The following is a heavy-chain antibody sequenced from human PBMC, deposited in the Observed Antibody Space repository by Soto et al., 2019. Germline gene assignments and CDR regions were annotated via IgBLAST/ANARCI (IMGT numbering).Heavy chain of an antibody. CDR2: IIPIFGTA. Sequence: QVQLVQSGAEVKKPGSSVKVSCKASGGTFSSYAISWVRQAPGQGLEWMGGIIPIFGTANYAQKFQGRVTITADESTSKAYMELSSLRSEDTAVYYCAREPGACSGGSCYSDTDYWGQGTLVTVSS. J-gene: IGHJ4*02. D-gene: IGHD2-15*01. CDR3: AREPGACSGGSCYSDTDY. CDR1: GGTFSSYA. V-gene: IGHV1-69*12.